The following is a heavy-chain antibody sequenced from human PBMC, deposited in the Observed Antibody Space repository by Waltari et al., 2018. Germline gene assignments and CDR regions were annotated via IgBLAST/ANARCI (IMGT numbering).Heavy chain of an antibody. Sequence: QVQLVQSGAEVKKPGASVKVSCKASGYTFTSYGISWVRQAPGQGLEWMGWSSAYNGNTNYAQKLQGRVTMTTDTSTSTAYMELRSLRSDDPAVYYCARRNRGWSTNPVDAFDIWGQGTMVTVSS. CDR3: ARRNRGWSTNPVDAFDI. V-gene: IGHV1-18*01. J-gene: IGHJ3*02. CDR2: SSAYNGNT. CDR1: GYTFTSYG. D-gene: IGHD2-15*01.